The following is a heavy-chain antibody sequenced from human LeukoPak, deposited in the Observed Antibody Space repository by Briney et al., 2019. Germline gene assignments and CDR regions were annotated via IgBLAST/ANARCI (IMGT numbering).Heavy chain of an antibody. D-gene: IGHD3-10*01. Sequence: GGSLRLSCAASGFTFSRHAMSWVRQAPGKGPEWVSGISGSGGITHYADSVKGRFTISRDNSKNTLYLQMNSLRAEDTAVYYCARGLWFGKLLPYYGMDVWGQGTTVPVSS. CDR1: GFTFSRHA. CDR3: ARGLWFGKLLPYYGMDV. V-gene: IGHV3-23*01. J-gene: IGHJ6*02. CDR2: ISGSGGIT.